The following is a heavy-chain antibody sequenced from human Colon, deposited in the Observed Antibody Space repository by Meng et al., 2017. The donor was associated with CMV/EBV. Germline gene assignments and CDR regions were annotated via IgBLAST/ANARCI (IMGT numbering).Heavy chain of an antibody. D-gene: IGHD4-17*01. V-gene: IGHV3-30*02. Sequence: GESLKISCAASGFTFSSYGMNWVRQAPGKGLEWLAFIRYDGNNKYYGDSVKGRYTISRDNSKNTLYLQMNSLRAEDTAVYYCAKAHYADPSWGQGTLVTVSS. CDR1: GFTFSSYG. CDR2: IRYDGNNK. CDR3: AKAHYADPS. J-gene: IGHJ5*02.